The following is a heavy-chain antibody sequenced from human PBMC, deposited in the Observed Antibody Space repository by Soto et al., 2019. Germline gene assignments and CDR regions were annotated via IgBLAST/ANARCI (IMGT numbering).Heavy chain of an antibody. D-gene: IGHD2-15*01. V-gene: IGHV2-5*02. CDR3: AHSYCSGASCYSGYFDY. J-gene: IGHJ4*02. CDR2: IYWDDDK. Sequence: SGPTLVNPTQTLTLTCTFSGFSLSTSGVGVGWIRQPPGKALEWLALIYWDDDKRYSPSLKSRLTITKDTSKNQVVLTMTNMDPVDTATYYYAHSYCSGASCYSGYFDYWGQGTLVTVSS. CDR1: GFSLSTSGVG.